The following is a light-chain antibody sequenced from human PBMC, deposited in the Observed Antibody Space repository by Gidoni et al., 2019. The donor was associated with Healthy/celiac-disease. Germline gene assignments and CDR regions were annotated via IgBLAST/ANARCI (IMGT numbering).Light chain of an antibody. J-gene: IGKJ4*02. CDR2: DAS. CDR1: QSVSSY. CDR3: QQRSNWPPERT. Sequence: IVLTQSPATLSLSPGERATLSCRASQSVSSYLAWYQQKPGQAPSRLIYDASNRATGIPARVSGSGSGTDFTLTISSLEPEDVAVYYCQQRSNWPPERTFGGGTKVEIK. V-gene: IGKV3-11*01.